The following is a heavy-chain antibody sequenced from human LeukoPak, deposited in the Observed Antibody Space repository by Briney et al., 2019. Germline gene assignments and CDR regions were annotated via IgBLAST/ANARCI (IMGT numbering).Heavy chain of an antibody. V-gene: IGHV4-34*01. CDR2: VNHSGST. CDR1: GGSFSGYS. CDR3: ARDVTGSASDY. Sequence: SETLSLTCAVYGGSFSGYSWSWIRQSPGKGLEWIGEVNHSGSTNYNPSLKSRVTISVDKPKNQFSLKLGSVTAADTAVYYCARDVTGSASDYWGQGTLVTVSS. D-gene: IGHD1-1*01. J-gene: IGHJ4*02.